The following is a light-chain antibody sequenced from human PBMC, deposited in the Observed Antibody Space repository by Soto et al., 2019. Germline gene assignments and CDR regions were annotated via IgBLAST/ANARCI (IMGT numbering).Light chain of an antibody. J-gene: IGKJ1*01. Sequence: EIVLTQSPGTLSLSPGERATLSCRASQSVSSSYFAWYQQRFGQAPRLLIYGASSRATGRPDRFSGSGSGTDFTLTISRLEPEDFAVYYCQQYGSSSWTFGQGTKVEIK. CDR2: GAS. V-gene: IGKV3-20*01. CDR3: QQYGSSSWT. CDR1: QSVSSSY.